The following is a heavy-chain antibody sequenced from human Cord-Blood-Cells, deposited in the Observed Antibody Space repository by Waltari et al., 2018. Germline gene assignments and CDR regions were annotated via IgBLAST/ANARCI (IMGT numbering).Heavy chain of an antibody. V-gene: IGHV3-7*01. CDR3: ARDSASIVVVPAASKGWWFDP. Sequence: EVQLVESGGGLVQPGGSLRLSCAASGFTFSSYWMSWVRQAPGKGLEWVANIKQDGSEKSYVDSVKGRFTISRDNAKNSLYLQMNSLRAEDTAVYYCARDSASIVVVPAASKGWWFDPWGQGTLVTVSS. D-gene: IGHD2-2*01. CDR1: GFTFSSYW. J-gene: IGHJ5*02. CDR2: IKQDGSEK.